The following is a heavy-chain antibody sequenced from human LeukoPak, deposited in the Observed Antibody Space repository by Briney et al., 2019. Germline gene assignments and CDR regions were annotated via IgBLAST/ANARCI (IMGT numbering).Heavy chain of an antibody. D-gene: IGHD2-8*01. CDR1: GFTFSSYA. CDR2: ISGSGSDI. Sequence: GGSLRLSCAASGFTFSSYAMNWVRQTPGKGLEWLAYISGSGSDIYYADSVKGRFTISRDNAKNSLYLQMNSLRPDDTALYYCSTDPRLLIYWGHGTLVTVSS. V-gene: IGHV3-21*05. J-gene: IGHJ4*01. CDR3: STDPRLLIY.